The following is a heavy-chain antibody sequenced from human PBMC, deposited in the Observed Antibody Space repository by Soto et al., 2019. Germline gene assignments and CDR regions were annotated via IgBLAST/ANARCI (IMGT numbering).Heavy chain of an antibody. D-gene: IGHD2-8*01. Sequence: GASVKVSCKASGGTFSSYAISWVRQAPGQGLERMGGIIPIFGTANYAQKFQGRVTITAYESTSTAYMELSSLRSEDTAVYYCARGGKNRRDIVLMVYANFDYWGQGTLVTVAS. V-gene: IGHV1-69*13. J-gene: IGHJ4*02. CDR2: IIPIFGTA. CDR1: GGTFSSYA. CDR3: ARGGKNRRDIVLMVYANFDY.